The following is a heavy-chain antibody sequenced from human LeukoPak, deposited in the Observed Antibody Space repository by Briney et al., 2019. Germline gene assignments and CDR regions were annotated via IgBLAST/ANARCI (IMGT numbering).Heavy chain of an antibody. D-gene: IGHD1-26*01. Sequence: PGGSLRLSCAASGFTFSSYGMHWVRQAPGKGLEWVAVIWYGGSNKYYADSMKGRFTISRDNSKNTLYLQMNSLRAEDTAVYYCAKAAGGSFTPGAADYWGQGTLVTVSS. CDR1: GFTFSSYG. J-gene: IGHJ4*02. CDR3: AKAAGGSFTPGAADY. V-gene: IGHV3-30*02. CDR2: IWYGGSNK.